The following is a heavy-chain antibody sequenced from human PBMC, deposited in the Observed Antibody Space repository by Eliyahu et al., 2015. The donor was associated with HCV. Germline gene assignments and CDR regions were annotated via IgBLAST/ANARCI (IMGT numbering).Heavy chain of an antibody. V-gene: IGHV4-34*01. CDR3: ARGGGDV. Sequence: QVQLQQWGAGLLKPSETLSLTCAVYXGSFSGYYWSWIRQXPGKGLEWXGEINHSGSTNYNPSLKSRVTISVDTSKNQFSLKLSSVTAADTAVYYCARGGGDVWGQGTTVTVSS. CDR2: INHSGST. CDR1: XGSFSGYY. J-gene: IGHJ6*02.